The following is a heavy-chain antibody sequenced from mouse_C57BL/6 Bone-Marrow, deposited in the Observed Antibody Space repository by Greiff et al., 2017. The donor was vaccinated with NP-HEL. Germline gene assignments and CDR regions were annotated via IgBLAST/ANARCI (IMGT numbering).Heavy chain of an antibody. CDR2: IYPGGGYT. D-gene: IGHD2-3*01. CDR1: GYTFTNYW. Sequence: QVQLQQSGAELVRPGTSVKMSCKASGYTFTNYWIGWAQQRPGHGLEWIGDIYPGGGYTNYNEKFKGNATLTADKSSSTAYMQFSSLTSEDSAIYYCARSYDGYLVAYWGQGTLVTVSA. V-gene: IGHV1-63*01. CDR3: ARSYDGYLVAY. J-gene: IGHJ3*01.